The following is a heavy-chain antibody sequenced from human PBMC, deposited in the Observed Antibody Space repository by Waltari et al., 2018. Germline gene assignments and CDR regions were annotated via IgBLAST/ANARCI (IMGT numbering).Heavy chain of an antibody. CDR2: ISGSGGST. D-gene: IGHD3-10*01. J-gene: IGHJ4*02. Sequence: EVQLVESGGGLVQPGGSLRLSCAASGFTFSSYAMSWVRQAPGKGLEWVSAISGSGGSTYYADSVKGRFTISRDNSKNTLYLQMNSLRAEDTAVYYCAKVLPDDGSGSYWAVDRLYYFDYWGQGTLVTVSS. V-gene: IGHV3-23*04. CDR1: GFTFSSYA. CDR3: AKVLPDDGSGSYWAVDRLYYFDY.